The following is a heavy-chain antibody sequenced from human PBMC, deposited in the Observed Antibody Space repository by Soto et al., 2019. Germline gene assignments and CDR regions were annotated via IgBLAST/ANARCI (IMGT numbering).Heavy chain of an antibody. V-gene: IGHV3-66*01. CDR3: ARVLLGFGERGYGMDV. D-gene: IGHD3-10*01. CDR1: GFTVSSNY. Sequence: EVHLVESGGGLVQPGGSLRLSCAASGFTVSSNYLSWVRQAPGKGLELVSVIYSGGSTYYADSVKGRFTISRDNSKNTLYLQMNSLRAEATAVYDCARVLLGFGERGYGMDVWGQGTTVTVSS. CDR2: IYSGGST. J-gene: IGHJ6*02.